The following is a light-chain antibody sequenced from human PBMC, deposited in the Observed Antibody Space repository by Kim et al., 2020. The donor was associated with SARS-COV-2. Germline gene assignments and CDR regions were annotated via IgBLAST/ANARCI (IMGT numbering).Light chain of an antibody. J-gene: IGKJ2*01. CDR1: QSVSNY. CDR2: GAS. CDR3: QHYGSSPYT. V-gene: IGKV3-20*01. Sequence: EIVLTQSPGTLSLSPGERATLSCRASQSVSNYLAWYQQKSGQAPRLLIYGASSRATGIPDRFGGSGSGTDFTLTISRLEPEDFAVYYCQHYGSSPYTFGQGTKLEI.